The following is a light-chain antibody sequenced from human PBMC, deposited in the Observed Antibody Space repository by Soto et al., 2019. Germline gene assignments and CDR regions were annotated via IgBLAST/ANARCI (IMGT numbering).Light chain of an antibody. Sequence: DVVMTQSPLSLPVTLGQPASISCRSSQSLIHSDGNTYLSWFQQRPGQSPRRLIYEVSDRDSGVPARFTGSGPGTDFTVIISRVEAEDVGVYYCMQGTHWRWTGGQGTEVEI. CDR3: MQGTHWRWT. J-gene: IGKJ1*01. V-gene: IGKV2-30*02. CDR2: EVS. CDR1: QSLIHSDGNTY.